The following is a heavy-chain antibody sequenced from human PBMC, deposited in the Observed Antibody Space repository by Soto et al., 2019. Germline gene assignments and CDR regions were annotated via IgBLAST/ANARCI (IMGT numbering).Heavy chain of an antibody. Sequence: SETLSLTCTVSGGSISKSYWSWIRQPAEKGLEWIGRIYSSGSINYNPSLESRVTMSVDTSKNQFSLELRSVTAADTAIYYCARDLRGDGVGDDWGQGTLVTVSS. J-gene: IGHJ4*02. CDR1: GGSISKSY. CDR3: ARDLRGDGVGDD. CDR2: IYSSGSI. V-gene: IGHV4-4*07. D-gene: IGHD4-17*01.